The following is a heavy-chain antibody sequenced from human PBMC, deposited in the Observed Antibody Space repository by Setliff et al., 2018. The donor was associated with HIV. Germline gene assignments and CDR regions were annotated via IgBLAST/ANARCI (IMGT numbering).Heavy chain of an antibody. Sequence: SETLSLTCTVSGGSVSSGGYYWSWIRQNPGKGLEWVGYIYYTGSTYYNPSLKSRVSISVDTSKNQFSLKLNSVTAADTAVYYCAREIYGGNSRPFDYWGQGILVTVSS. CDR3: AREIYGGNSRPFDY. V-gene: IGHV4-31*03. CDR2: IYYTGST. CDR1: GGSVSSGGYY. J-gene: IGHJ4*02. D-gene: IGHD4-17*01.